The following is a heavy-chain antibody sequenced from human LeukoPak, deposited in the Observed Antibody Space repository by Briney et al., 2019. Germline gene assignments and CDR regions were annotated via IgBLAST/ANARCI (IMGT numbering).Heavy chain of an antibody. J-gene: IGHJ4*02. D-gene: IGHD2-15*01. V-gene: IGHV3-23*01. CDR3: AFDSNRYCSGATCHKFDC. CDR2: IGAGDKYT. Sequence: GGSLRLSCAASGFTLRNYAMSWVRQAPGKGLEWVSSIGAGDKYTYHIDSVKGRFTITRDNSKNTLYLQMNSLETEDTAVYYCAFDSNRYCSGATCHKFDCWGQGTLVTVSS. CDR1: GFTLRNYA.